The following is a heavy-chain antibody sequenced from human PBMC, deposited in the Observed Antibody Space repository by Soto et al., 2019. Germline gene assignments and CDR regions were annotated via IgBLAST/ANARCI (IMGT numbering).Heavy chain of an antibody. CDR2: ISSSSSTI. V-gene: IGHV3-48*01. D-gene: IGHD6-13*01. CDR1: GFTFSSYG. J-gene: IGHJ5*02. Sequence: PGGSLRLSCAASGFTFSSYGRNWVRPAPGKGLEWVSYISSSSSTIYYADSVKGRFTISRDNAKNSLYLQMNSLRAEDTAVYYCARGPRKYSSSWDQTGFDPWGQGALVTVSS. CDR3: ARGPRKYSSSWDQTGFDP.